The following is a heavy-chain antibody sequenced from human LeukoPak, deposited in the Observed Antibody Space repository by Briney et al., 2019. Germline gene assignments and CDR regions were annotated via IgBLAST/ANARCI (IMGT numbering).Heavy chain of an antibody. CDR2: ISAYNGNT. Sequence: ASVKVSCKASGYSFTTYGFSWVRQAPGQGLEWMGWISAYNGNTNYAQRLQGRVTMTTDTSTSTVYMELRSLRSDDTAVYYCARVGYYESSGYYEYWGQGTLVTVSS. D-gene: IGHD3-22*01. CDR3: ARVGYYESSGYYEY. J-gene: IGHJ4*02. V-gene: IGHV1-18*01. CDR1: GYSFTTYG.